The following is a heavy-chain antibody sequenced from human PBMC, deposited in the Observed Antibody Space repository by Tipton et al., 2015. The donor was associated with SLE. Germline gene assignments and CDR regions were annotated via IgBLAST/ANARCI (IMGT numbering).Heavy chain of an antibody. CDR1: GGSFSGYY. CDR2: INHSGRI. CDR3: ARGVAIYWITYYDFYMDV. D-gene: IGHD2-2*03. V-gene: IGHV4-34*01. J-gene: IGHJ6*03. Sequence: TLSLTCAVYGGSFSGYYWSWIRQPPGKGLEWIGEINHSGRIDYNPSLMSRVTISEATSKNQFSLTLTSVTAADTGVYYCARGVAIYWITYYDFYMDVWGKGTTVTVSS.